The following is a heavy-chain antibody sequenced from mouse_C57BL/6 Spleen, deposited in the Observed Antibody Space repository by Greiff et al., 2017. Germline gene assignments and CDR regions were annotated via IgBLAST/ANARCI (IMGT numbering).Heavy chain of an antibody. CDR1: GFTFSDYG. D-gene: IGHD2-4*01. V-gene: IGHV5-17*01. J-gene: IGHJ2*01. Sequence: EVNLVESGGGLVKPGGSLKLSCAASGFTFSDYGMHWVRQAPEKGLEWVAYISSGSSTIYYADTVKGRFTISRDNAKKNLCLQMTSLRSEDTAMDYCARGYDYGGDFDYWGQGTTLTVSS. CDR2: ISSGSSTI. CDR3: ARGYDYGGDFDY.